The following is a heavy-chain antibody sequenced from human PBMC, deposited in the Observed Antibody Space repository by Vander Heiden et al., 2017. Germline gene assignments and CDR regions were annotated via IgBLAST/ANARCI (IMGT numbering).Heavy chain of an antibody. D-gene: IGHD3-22*01. CDR2: INWNGDST. CDR3: AREDSSGGMDV. V-gene: IGHV3-20*04. Sequence: EVQLVQSGGGVVRPGGALRLSCTASGFTFDDLGMSWVRQAPGKGLEWVSHINWNGDSTGYADSVKGRFTISRDNAKNSLYLQMNSLRAEDTALYYCAREDSSGGMDVWGQGTTVTASS. J-gene: IGHJ6*02. CDR1: GFTFDDLG.